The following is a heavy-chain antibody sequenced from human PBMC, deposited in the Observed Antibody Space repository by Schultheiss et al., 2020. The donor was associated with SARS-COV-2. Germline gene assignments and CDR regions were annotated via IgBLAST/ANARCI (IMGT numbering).Heavy chain of an antibody. CDR1: GFSLSTSGVG. J-gene: IGHJ6*03. V-gene: IGHV2-26*01. Sequence: SGPTLVKPTETLTLTCTFSGFSLSTSGVGVGWIRQPPGKALEWLAHIFSNDEKSYSTSLKSRLTISKDTSKSQVVLTMTNMDPVDIATYYCARIEGRFVVVPAAISDYYYMDVWGKGTTVTVSS. CDR3: ARIEGRFVVVPAAISDYYYMDV. D-gene: IGHD2-2*01. CDR2: IFSNDEK.